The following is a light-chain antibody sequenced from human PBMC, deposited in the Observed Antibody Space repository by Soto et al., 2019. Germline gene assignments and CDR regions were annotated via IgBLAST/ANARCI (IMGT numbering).Light chain of an antibody. CDR3: QQYNNWPPIT. J-gene: IGKJ5*01. V-gene: IGKV3-15*01. Sequence: VVMTHAPATLSVSPLERVTLSFRSSQSVRSNLAWYQQKPGQSPRLLIYGASTRATGIPARFSGSGSGTEFTLTISSLQSEDFAVYYCQQYNNWPPITFGQGTRLEIK. CDR1: QSVRSN. CDR2: GAS.